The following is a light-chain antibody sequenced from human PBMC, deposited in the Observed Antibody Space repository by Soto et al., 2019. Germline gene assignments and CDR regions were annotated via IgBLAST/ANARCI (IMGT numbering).Light chain of an antibody. V-gene: IGLV2-11*01. CDR3: CSYAGSYSYV. Sequence: QFALTQPRSVSGSPGQSVAISCTGTSSDVGGYNYVSWYQQHPGKAPKLMIYDVTKRPSGVPDRFSASKSGNTASLTISGLQADDEADYYCCSYAGSYSYVFGTGTKVTVL. J-gene: IGLJ1*01. CDR2: DVT. CDR1: SSDVGGYNY.